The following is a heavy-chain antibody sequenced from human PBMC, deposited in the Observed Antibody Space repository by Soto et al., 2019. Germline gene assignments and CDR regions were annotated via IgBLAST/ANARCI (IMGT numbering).Heavy chain of an antibody. J-gene: IGHJ6*02. V-gene: IGHV3-49*04. D-gene: IGHD3-10*01. CDR2: IRSKAYGGTT. CDR3: TRDSMVYYYGMDV. CDR1: GFTFGDYT. Sequence: GGSLRLSCTASGFTFGDYTMNWVRQAPGKGLEWVGFIRSKAYGGTTEYAASVKGRFTISRDDSKSIAYLQMNSLKTEDTAVYYCTRDSMVYYYGMDVWGQGTTVTVSS.